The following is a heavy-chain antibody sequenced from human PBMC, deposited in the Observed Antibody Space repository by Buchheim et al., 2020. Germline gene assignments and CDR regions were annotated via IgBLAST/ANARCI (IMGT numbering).Heavy chain of an antibody. D-gene: IGHD5-18*01. CDR3: ATKGGYSYGDDAFDI. CDR1: GFTFNHYD. CDR2: ISYDGSNK. J-gene: IGHJ3*02. V-gene: IGHV3-30*03. Sequence: QVQLVESGGGVVQPGRSLRLSCAASGFTFNHYDMHWVRQAPGKGLEWVAVISYDGSNKYYADSVKGRFTISSDNSKNTLYLQMNSLRGEDTAVYYRATKGGYSYGDDAFDIWGQGT.